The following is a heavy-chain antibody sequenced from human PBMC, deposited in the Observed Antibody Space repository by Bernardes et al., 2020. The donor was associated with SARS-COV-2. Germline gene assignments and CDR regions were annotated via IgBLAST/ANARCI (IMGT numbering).Heavy chain of an antibody. D-gene: IGHD3-22*01. CDR1: GFTFDDYG. Sequence: GGSLRLSCAASGFTFDDYGMSWVHQAPGKGLEWVSGINWNGGSTGYADSVKGRFTISRDNAKNSLYLQMNSLRAEDTALYHCARGAGMIVVRSAFDIWGQGTMVTVSS. V-gene: IGHV3-20*01. CDR3: ARGAGMIVVRSAFDI. J-gene: IGHJ3*02. CDR2: INWNGGST.